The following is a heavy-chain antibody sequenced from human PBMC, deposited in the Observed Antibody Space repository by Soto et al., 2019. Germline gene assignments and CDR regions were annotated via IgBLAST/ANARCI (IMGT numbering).Heavy chain of an antibody. J-gene: IGHJ5*02. CDR2: ISAYNGNT. V-gene: IGHV1-18*04. CDR1: GYTFTSYG. Sequence: QVQLVQSGAEVKKPGASVKVSCKASGYTFTSYGISWVRQAPGQGLEWMGWISAYNGNTNYAQKLQGRGTMTTDTSTSTAYMELRSLRSDDTAVYYCARDRSPYYYDSSGYLVDPWGQGTLVTVSS. CDR3: ARDRSPYYYDSSGYLVDP. D-gene: IGHD3-22*01.